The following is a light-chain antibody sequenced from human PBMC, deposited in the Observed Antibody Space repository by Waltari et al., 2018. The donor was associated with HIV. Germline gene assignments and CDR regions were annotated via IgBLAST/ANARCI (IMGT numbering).Light chain of an antibody. J-gene: IGLJ1*01. CDR3: YSYSDTSSSYV. V-gene: IGLV2-23*02. Sequence: QSALTQPASVSGSPGQSITISCTGTSTDVGNFNLVSWYQQYPGKAPKLLIYEVTQRPSGASNRFSASKSGNTASLTISGLRAEDEADYYCYSYSDTSSSYVFGTGTKVTVL. CDR2: EVT. CDR1: STDVGNFNL.